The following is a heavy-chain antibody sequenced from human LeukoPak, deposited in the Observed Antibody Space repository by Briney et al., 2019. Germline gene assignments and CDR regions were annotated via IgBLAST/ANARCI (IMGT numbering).Heavy chain of an antibody. Sequence: SVKVSCKASGGTFSSYAISWVRQAPGQGLEWMGGIIPIFGTANYAQKFQGRVTITADESASTAYMKLSSLRSEDTAVYYCARGSAGATGCLDYWGQGTLVTVSS. V-gene: IGHV1-69*13. J-gene: IGHJ4*02. CDR3: ARGSAGATGCLDY. CDR2: IIPIFGTA. CDR1: GGTFSSYA. D-gene: IGHD1-26*01.